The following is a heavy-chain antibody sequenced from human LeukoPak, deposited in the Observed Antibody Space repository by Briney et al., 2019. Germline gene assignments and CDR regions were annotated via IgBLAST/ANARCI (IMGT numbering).Heavy chain of an antibody. D-gene: IGHD5/OR15-5a*01. CDR1: GGTFSSYA. CDR2: IIPIFGTA. Sequence: SVKVSCKASGGTFSSYAISWVRQAPGQGLEWMGGIIPIFGTANYAQKFQGRVTITADESTSTAYMELSSLRSEDTAVYYCARGPRKSTISSPYFDYWGQGPLVTVSS. V-gene: IGHV1-69*01. J-gene: IGHJ4*02. CDR3: ARGPRKSTISSPYFDY.